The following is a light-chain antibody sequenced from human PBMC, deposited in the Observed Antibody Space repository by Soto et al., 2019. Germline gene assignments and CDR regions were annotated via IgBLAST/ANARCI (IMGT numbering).Light chain of an antibody. CDR3: CSYAGGYTFGV. V-gene: IGLV2-11*01. J-gene: IGLJ2*01. Sequence: QSALTQPRSVSGSPGQSVTMSCTGTSSDVGGDNYVSWYQQHPGKAPKLMIYDVSKRPSGVPDRFSGSKSGNTASLTISGLQAEDEADYYCCSYAGGYTFGVFGGGTNLTVL. CDR2: DVS. CDR1: SSDVGGDNY.